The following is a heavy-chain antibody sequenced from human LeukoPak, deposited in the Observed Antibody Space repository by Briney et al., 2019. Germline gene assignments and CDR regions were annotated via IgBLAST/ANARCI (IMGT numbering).Heavy chain of an antibody. J-gene: IGHJ5*02. CDR1: GYTFTGYY. Sequence: ASVKVSCKASGYTFTGYYMHWVRQAPGQGLEWMGWINPNSGGTNYAQKFQGRVTMTRDTSISTAYMELSRLRSDDTAVYYCAREGVMATKSRWFDPWGQGTLFTVSS. D-gene: IGHD5-24*01. CDR3: AREGVMATKSRWFDP. V-gene: IGHV1-2*02. CDR2: INPNSGGT.